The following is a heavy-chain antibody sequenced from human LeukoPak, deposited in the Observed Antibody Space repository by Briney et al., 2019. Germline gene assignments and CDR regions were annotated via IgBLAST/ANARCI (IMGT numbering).Heavy chain of an antibody. CDR1: GYTFTGHY. D-gene: IGHD3-22*01. CDR2: VNPNSGHT. Sequence: ASVKVPCKASGYTFTGHYKQWVRQAPGQGLEWMGWVNPNSGHTKHAQQFQRRVTMTRDTSISTVYMELSSVRSDHSAVYYCARWDYYDTSAYSGDFDYWGQGTLVTVSS. V-gene: IGHV1-2*02. J-gene: IGHJ4*02. CDR3: ARWDYYDTSAYSGDFDY.